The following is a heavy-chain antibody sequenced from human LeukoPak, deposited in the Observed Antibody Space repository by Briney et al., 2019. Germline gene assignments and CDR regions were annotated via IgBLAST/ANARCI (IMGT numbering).Heavy chain of an antibody. CDR1: GFPFSSNY. Sequence: PGGSLSLSCAASGFPFSSNYMSWVRQAPGKGLEWVSVIYSGGSTYYADSVKGRFTISRDNSKNTLYLQMNSLRAEDTAVYYCVVYFDWLFGIDYWGQGTLVTVSS. CDR3: VVYFDWLFGIDY. J-gene: IGHJ4*02. CDR2: IYSGGST. D-gene: IGHD3-9*01. V-gene: IGHV3-53*01.